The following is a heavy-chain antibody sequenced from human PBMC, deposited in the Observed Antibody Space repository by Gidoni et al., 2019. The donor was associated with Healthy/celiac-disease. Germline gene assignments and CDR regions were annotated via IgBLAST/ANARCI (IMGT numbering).Heavy chain of an antibody. CDR3: AREAYYYDSSGFDAFDI. Sequence: EVQLVESGGGLVQPGGSLRLSCAASGFTFSSYEMNWVRQAPGKGLEWVSYISSSGSTIYYADSVKGRFTISRDNAKNSLYLQMNSLRAEDTAVYYCAREAYYYDSSGFDAFDIWGQGTMVTVSS. V-gene: IGHV3-48*03. D-gene: IGHD3-22*01. CDR2: ISSSGSTI. J-gene: IGHJ3*02. CDR1: GFTFSSYE.